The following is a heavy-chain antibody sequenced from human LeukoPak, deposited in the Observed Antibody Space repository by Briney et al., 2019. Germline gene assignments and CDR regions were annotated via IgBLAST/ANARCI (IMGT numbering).Heavy chain of an antibody. CDR2: IYYSGST. J-gene: IGHJ5*02. V-gene: IGHV4-59*01. D-gene: IGHD2-8*01. CDR1: VGPISSYY. CDR3: ARFTNDWFDP. Sequence: SETLSLTYSVSVGPISSYYWSWIRQPPGKGLGWIGDIYYSGSTNYNPSLKSRVTISVDTSKNQFSLKLSSVTAAGTAVYYCARFTNDWFDPWGQGTLVTVSS.